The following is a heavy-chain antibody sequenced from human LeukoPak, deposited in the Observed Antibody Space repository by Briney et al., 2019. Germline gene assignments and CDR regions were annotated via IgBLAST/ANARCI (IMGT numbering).Heavy chain of an antibody. CDR3: ARDAGHQLSRRNYYAMDV. Sequence: SETLSLTCTVSGASISSSSYYWGWIRQPPGKGLEWIGSIYYGGSTYYNPSLRSRVTISVDTSKNQFSLKVNSVTAADMAVYYCARDAGHQLSRRNYYAMDVWGQGTTVTVSS. CDR2: IYYGGST. J-gene: IGHJ6*02. CDR1: GASISSSSYY. D-gene: IGHD2-2*01. V-gene: IGHV4-39*07.